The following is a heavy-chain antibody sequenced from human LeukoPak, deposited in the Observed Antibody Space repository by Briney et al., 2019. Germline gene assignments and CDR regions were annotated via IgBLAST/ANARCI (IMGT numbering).Heavy chain of an antibody. Sequence: PSQTLSLTCAVSGGSISSGGYSWSWIRQPPGQGLEWIGYIYHSGSTYYNPSLKSRVTISVDRSKNQFSLKLSSVTAADTAVYYCARADLGSYNWFDPWGQGTLVTVSS. CDR3: ARADLGSYNWFDP. CDR1: GGSISSGGYS. D-gene: IGHD2-15*01. J-gene: IGHJ5*02. V-gene: IGHV4-30-2*01. CDR2: IYHSGST.